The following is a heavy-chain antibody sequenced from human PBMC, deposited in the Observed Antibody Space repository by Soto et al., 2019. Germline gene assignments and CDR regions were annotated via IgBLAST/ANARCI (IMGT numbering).Heavy chain of an antibody. Sequence: ASVKVSCKASGGTFSSYAISWVRQAPGQGLEWMGGIIPIFGTANYAQKFQGRVTITADESTSTAYMELSSLRSEDTAVYYCARGLGQTTVSNWFDPWGQGTLVTVSS. J-gene: IGHJ5*02. V-gene: IGHV1-69*13. CDR2: IIPIFGTA. CDR1: GGTFSSYA. D-gene: IGHD4-4*01. CDR3: ARGLGQTTVSNWFDP.